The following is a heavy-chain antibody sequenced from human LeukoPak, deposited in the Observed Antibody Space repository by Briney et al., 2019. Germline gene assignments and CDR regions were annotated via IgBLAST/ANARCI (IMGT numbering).Heavy chain of an antibody. J-gene: IGHJ4*03. V-gene: IGHV3-7*03. CDR1: GFTFSSYW. CDR2: IKQDGSEK. Sequence: GGSLRLSCAASGFTFSSYWMSWVRQAPGKGLEWVANIKQDGSEKYYVDSVKGRFTISRDNAKNSLYLQMNSLRAEDTAVYYCGRVSESLVNGGVSWSFDNWGQGTTVTVSS. CDR3: GRVSESLVNGGVSWSFDN. D-gene: IGHD2-15*01.